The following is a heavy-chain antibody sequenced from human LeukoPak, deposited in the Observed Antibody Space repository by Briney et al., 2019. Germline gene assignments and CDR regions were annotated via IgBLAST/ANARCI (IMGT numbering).Heavy chain of an antibody. CDR3: AKDHSQAKYSITWKFDP. J-gene: IGHJ5*02. V-gene: IGHV3-23*01. CDR2: ISGSGGST. D-gene: IGHD6-13*01. CDR1: GFTFSSYG. Sequence: PGGSLRLSCAASGFTFSSYGMHWVRQAPGKGLEWVSVISGSGGSTYHADSVKGRFTISRDNSKNTLYLQMNSLRAEDTALYYCAKDHSQAKYSITWKFDPWGQGTLVTVSS.